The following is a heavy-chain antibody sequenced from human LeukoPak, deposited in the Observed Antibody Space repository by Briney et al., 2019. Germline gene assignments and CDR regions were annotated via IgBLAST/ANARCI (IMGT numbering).Heavy chain of an antibody. CDR2: IKEDGSEK. J-gene: IGHJ4*02. D-gene: IGHD3-16*01. Sequence: GGSLRLSCAATGITFSSYWMSLVRQAPGKGLEWVANIKEDGSEKYYVDSVKGRFTISRDNAKNSLYLQMNSLRAEDTAVYYCTMDSLRYFDYWGQGTLVTVSS. V-gene: IGHV3-7*04. CDR3: TMDSLRYFDY. CDR1: GITFSSYW.